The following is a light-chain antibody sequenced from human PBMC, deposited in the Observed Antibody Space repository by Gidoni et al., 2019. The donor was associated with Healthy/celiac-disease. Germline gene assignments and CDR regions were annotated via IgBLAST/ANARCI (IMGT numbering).Light chain of an antibody. CDR2: AAS. V-gene: IGKV1-9*01. CDR1: YGISSY. Sequence: IQFTQSPCSLSASVSDRVTITCRDIYGISSYLAWYQQKPCKSPQLLIYAASAVQRGVPSRFSGSGSGTDFTLTSSSLQPEDFATYYWQQLNSYPFTFGQGTRLEIK. CDR3: QQLNSYPFT. J-gene: IGKJ5*01.